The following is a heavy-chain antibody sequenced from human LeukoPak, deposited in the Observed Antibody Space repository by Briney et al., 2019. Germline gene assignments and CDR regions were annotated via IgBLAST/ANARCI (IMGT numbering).Heavy chain of an antibody. V-gene: IGHV4-39*01. D-gene: IGHD6-6*01. J-gene: IGHJ5*02. CDR2: IYYSGST. Sequence: SETLSLTCSVSGGSITDSLSYWGWIRQPPGKGLEWIGSIYYSGSTFYNPSLKSRVTISVDTSKSQFSLKLSSVTAADTAVYYCARSIATYGPTHNWFDPWGQGTLVTV. CDR1: GGSITDSLSY. CDR3: ARSIATYGPTHNWFDP.